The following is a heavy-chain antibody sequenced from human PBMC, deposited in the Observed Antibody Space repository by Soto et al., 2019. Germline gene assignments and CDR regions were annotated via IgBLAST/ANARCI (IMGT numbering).Heavy chain of an antibody. D-gene: IGHD2-21*02. Sequence: PSGTLSLTCTVTGDSINNRSYYWGWIRQPPGKGLEWIGSIYYSGSTYNNPSLKSRVSMSVDTSKNQFSLKLRSVTAADTALYYCARQWTSVVTQAYFDSWGQGDLVTV. V-gene: IGHV4-39*01. CDR1: GDSINNRSYY. CDR3: ARQWTSVVTQAYFDS. CDR2: IYYSGST. J-gene: IGHJ4*02.